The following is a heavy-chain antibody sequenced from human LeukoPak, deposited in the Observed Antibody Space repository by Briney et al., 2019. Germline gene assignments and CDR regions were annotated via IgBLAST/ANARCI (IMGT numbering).Heavy chain of an antibody. CDR2: INHSGST. V-gene: IGHV4-34*01. CDR1: GGSFSGYY. Sequence: MSSETLSPTCAVYGGSFSGYYWSWIRQPPGKGLEWIGEINHSGSTNYNPSLKSRVTISVDTSKNQFSLKLSSVTAADTAVYYCARGGGSGSYGIDYWGQGTLVTVSS. D-gene: IGHD3-10*01. CDR3: ARGGGSGSYGIDY. J-gene: IGHJ4*02.